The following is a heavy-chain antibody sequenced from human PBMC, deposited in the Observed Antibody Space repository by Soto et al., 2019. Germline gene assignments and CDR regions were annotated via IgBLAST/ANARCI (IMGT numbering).Heavy chain of an antibody. CDR1: GSAFRGYS. D-gene: IGHD3-22*01. J-gene: IGHJ4*02. CDR2: ISYDEATT. CDR3: ASQMYFFDSSGYFPPPI. Sequence: GGSLRLSCSASGSAFRGYSIHWVRQAPGKGLDWITLISYDEATTFYADSVKGRFTISRDDSKNVSYLQMDSLRREDTGVYFCASQMYFFDSSGYFPPPIWGQGTLVTVPS. V-gene: IGHV3-30-3*01.